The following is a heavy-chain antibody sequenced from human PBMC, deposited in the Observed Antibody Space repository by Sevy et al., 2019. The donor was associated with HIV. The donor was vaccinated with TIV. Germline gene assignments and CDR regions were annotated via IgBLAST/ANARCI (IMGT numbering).Heavy chain of an antibody. V-gene: IGHV3-74*01. CDR2: INSDGSST. Sequence: GGSLRLSCAASGFTFSIYWMHWVRQVPGKGLVWVSRINSDGSSTRYGDSVKGRFTFSRDNAKNTLYLQMNSLRAEDTAVYYCVREGVGGYSYGFDYWGQGTLVTVSS. D-gene: IGHD5-18*01. CDR1: GFTFSIYW. J-gene: IGHJ4*02. CDR3: VREGVGGYSYGFDY.